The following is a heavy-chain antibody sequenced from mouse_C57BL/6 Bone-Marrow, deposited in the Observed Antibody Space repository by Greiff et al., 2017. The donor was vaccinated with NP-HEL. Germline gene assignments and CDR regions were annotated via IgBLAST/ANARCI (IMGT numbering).Heavy chain of an antibody. D-gene: IGHD2-4*01. V-gene: IGHV3-1*01. J-gene: IGHJ3*01. CDR3: ASRGDYPWFAY. CDR2: ISYSGST. Sequence: EVKLQESGPGMVKPSQSLSLTCTVTGYSITSGYDWHWIRHFPGNKLEWMGYISYSGSTNYNPSLKSRISITHDTSKNHFFLKLNSVTTEDTATYYCASRGDYPWFAYWGQGTLVTVSA. CDR1: GYSITSGYD.